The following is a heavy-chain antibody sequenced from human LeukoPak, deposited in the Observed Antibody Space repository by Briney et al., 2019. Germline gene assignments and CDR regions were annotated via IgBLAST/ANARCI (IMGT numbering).Heavy chain of an antibody. CDR3: ARDGGSGSAFIYYDL. CDR1: GFTFRHFA. D-gene: IGHD3-16*01. V-gene: IGHV3-33*01. CDR2: IWHDGSHQ. J-gene: IGHJ5*02. Sequence: GGSLRLSCAVSGFTFRHFAMHWVLQAPGKGLEWVSSIWHDGSHQFYADSVKGRFTISRDSSRNTLYLQMNSLRDDDTALYYCARDGGSGSAFIYYDLWGQGTLVMVSS.